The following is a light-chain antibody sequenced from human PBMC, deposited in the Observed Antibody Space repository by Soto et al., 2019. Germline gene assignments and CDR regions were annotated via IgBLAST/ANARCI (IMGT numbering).Light chain of an antibody. J-gene: IGLJ1*01. CDR2: EVT. V-gene: IGLV2-14*01. CDR3: RSYTSSNTLV. CDR1: IEDVGGYNY. Sequence: QSFRNQTASVSGSPGQSITISCSGTIEDVGGYNYVSWYQHHPGKAPKLMIYEVTNRPSGLSNRFSGSKSGSTASLTISGLQAEDEADYYCRSYTSSNTLVFGTGTKVTV.